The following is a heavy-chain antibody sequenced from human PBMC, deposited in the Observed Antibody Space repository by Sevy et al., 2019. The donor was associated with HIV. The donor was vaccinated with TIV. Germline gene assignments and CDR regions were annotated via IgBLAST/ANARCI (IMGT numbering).Heavy chain of an antibody. CDR1: GGSISSSSIY. V-gene: IGHV4-39*01. CDR2: IFHSGDT. J-gene: IGHJ6*02. CDR3: ARHFYSYGMDV. Sequence: SETLSLTCTVSGGSISSSSIYWGWFRQSPGKGLDYIGSIFHSGDTYYNPSLKSRLTISVDTSKTQFSLKMTSVTAADTAVYYCARHFYSYGMDVWGQGTTVTLSS. D-gene: IGHD1-26*01.